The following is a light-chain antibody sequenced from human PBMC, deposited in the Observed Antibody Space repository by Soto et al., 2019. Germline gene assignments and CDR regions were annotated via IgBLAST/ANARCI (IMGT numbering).Light chain of an antibody. CDR1: SSNIGNFY. CDR3: AACDDRLSGPGV. V-gene: IGLV1-47*01. J-gene: IGLJ7*01. CDR2: KNN. Sequence: QSVLTQPPSASGTPGQRVTISCSGSSSNIGNFYVYWYQQLPGTAPKLLIYKNNHRPLGVPDRFSGSKSGTSASLAISGLRFEDAADYYCAACDDRLSGPGVFGGGTQMTVL.